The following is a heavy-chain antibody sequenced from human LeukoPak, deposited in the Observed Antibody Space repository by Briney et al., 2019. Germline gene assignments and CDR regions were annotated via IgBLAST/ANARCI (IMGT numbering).Heavy chain of an antibody. J-gene: IGHJ4*02. V-gene: IGHV3-23*01. D-gene: IGHD2-2*01. Sequence: GGSLRLSCAVSGFTFSSYAMSWVRQAPGKGLEWVSPISGSGGRTYYADSVKGRLTISRDNSKNTLYLQMNSLRAEDTAVYYCAKVLYCSSTSCYGGDYWGQGTLVTVSS. CDR1: GFTFSSYA. CDR3: AKVLYCSSTSCYGGDY. CDR2: ISGSGGRT.